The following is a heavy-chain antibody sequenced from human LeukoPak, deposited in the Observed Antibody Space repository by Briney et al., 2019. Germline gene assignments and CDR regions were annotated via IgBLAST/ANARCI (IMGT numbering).Heavy chain of an antibody. V-gene: IGHV1-2*02. CDR1: GYTFTAYY. J-gene: IGHJ4*02. D-gene: IGHD2-21*02. Sequence: SVKVSCKASGYTFTAYYMHWVRQAPGQGLEWMGWINLNSGGTNYAQKFQGRVTMTRDTSISAAYMELSRLGSDDTAVYYCARVAGGDWYYFDFWGQGTLVTVSS. CDR2: INLNSGGT. CDR3: ARVAGGDWYYFDF.